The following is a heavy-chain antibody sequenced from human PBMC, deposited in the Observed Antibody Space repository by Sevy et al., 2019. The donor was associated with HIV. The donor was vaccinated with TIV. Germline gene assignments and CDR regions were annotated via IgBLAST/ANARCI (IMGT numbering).Heavy chain of an antibody. J-gene: IGHJ6*02. V-gene: IGHV3-74*01. D-gene: IGHD2-21*01. Sequence: GGSLRLSCVVSGFIPFTFSNYWIHWVRQGPGKGLVWVSRIGPDGRGTTYADSVKGRFSVSRDNAKNTVYLQMNSLRPEDTAVYYCAIAPDCGGGRRSHYYGMGVWGQGTTVTVSS. CDR3: AIAPDCGGGRRSHYYGMGV. CDR1: GFIPFTFSNYW. CDR2: IGPDGRGT.